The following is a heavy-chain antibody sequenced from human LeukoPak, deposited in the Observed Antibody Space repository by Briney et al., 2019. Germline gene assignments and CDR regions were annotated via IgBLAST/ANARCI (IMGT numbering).Heavy chain of an antibody. V-gene: IGHV4-30-4*08. CDR1: GGSISSYY. CDR3: ARGGRGLRLGELSHFDY. D-gene: IGHD3-16*02. J-gene: IGHJ4*02. CDR2: IYYSGRI. Sequence: PSETLSLTCTVSGGSISSYYWSWIRQPPGKGLEWIGYIYYSGRIYYNPSLKSRVTISADTSKNQFSLKLSSVTAADTAVYYCARGGRGLRLGELSHFDYWGQGTLVTVSS.